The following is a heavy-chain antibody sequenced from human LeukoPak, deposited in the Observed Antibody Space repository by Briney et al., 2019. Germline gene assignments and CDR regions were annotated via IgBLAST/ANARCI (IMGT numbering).Heavy chain of an antibody. CDR1: GFTFSNYA. CDR2: IIGSLGVTFDGT. J-gene: IGHJ4*02. V-gene: IGHV3-23*01. D-gene: IGHD6-19*01. Sequence: GGSLRLSCAASGFTFSNYAMSWVRQAPRKGLEWVSAIIGSLGVTFDGTFYADSVKGRFTISRDNSKNTLFLQMNTLRAEDTAVYYCAREGSVAGTGYFDYWGQGSLVTVSS. CDR3: AREGSVAGTGYFDY.